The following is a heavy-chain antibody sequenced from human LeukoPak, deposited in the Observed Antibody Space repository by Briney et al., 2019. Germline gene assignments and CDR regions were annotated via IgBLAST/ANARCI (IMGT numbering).Heavy chain of an antibody. D-gene: IGHD3-10*01. CDR1: GYTFTGYY. CDR2: INPNSGGT. CDR3: ARDPKTVRGVIISREGAY. Sequence: ASVTVSCKASGYTFTGYYMHWVRQAPGQGLEWMGWINPNSGGTNYAQKFQGRVTMTRDTSISTAYMELSRLRSDDTAVYYCARDPKTVRGVIISREGAYWGQGTLVTVSS. J-gene: IGHJ4*02. V-gene: IGHV1-2*02.